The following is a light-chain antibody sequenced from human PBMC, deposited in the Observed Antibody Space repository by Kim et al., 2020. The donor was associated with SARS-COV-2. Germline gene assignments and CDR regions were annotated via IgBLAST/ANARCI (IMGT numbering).Light chain of an antibody. CDR1: SSRF. CDR2: GAS. J-gene: IGKJ2*01. Sequence: SSRFLAWYQHRPGQPPRLLMYGASSRATGIPDRFSSSGSGTDFSLTINRLEPEDVAVYYCQHFGTAPYTFGQGTKLEI. CDR3: QHFGTAPYT. V-gene: IGKV3-20*01.